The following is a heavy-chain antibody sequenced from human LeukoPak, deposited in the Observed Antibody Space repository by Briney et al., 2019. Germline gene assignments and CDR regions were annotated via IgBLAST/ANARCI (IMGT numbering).Heavy chain of an antibody. CDR3: AKDRVAGGSQPHFDY. V-gene: IGHV3-30*18. D-gene: IGHD1-26*01. CDR1: GFTFSNYG. Sequence: PGGSLRLSCAASGFTFSNYGTHWVRQAPGKGLEWVAVISYDGSNKYYADSVKGRFTISRDNSKNTLYLQMNSLRAEDTAVYYCAKDRVAGGSQPHFDYWGQGTLVTVSS. CDR2: ISYDGSNK. J-gene: IGHJ4*02.